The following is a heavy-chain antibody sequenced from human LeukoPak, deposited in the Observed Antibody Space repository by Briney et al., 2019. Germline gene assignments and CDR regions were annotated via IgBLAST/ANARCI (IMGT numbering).Heavy chain of an antibody. CDR3: ARHPLSLAARILYFDY. J-gene: IGHJ4*02. CDR2: IYYSGTT. V-gene: IGHV4-39*01. CDR1: GFTFSSYA. D-gene: IGHD3-16*01. Sequence: GSLRLSCAASGFTFSSYAMSWVRQAPGKGLEWIASIYYSGTTYYNPSPKSRVTISVDTSKNQFSLRLNSVTAADTAVYYCARHPLSLAARILYFDYWGQGTLVTVSS.